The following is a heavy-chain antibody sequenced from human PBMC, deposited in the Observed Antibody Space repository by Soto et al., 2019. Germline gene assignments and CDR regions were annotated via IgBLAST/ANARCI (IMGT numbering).Heavy chain of an antibody. V-gene: IGHV3-73*01. Sequence: GGSLRLSCAASGFTFSGSALHWVRQASGKGLEWVGRIRSKGNNYATAYGASLKGRFTISRDDSKNTAYLQMNSLNTEDTALYYFSRQASDFWSGKPQYYMDVWGKGTTVTVSS. CDR1: GFTFSGSA. CDR3: SRQASDFWSGKPQYYMDV. J-gene: IGHJ6*03. CDR2: IRSKGNNYAT. D-gene: IGHD3-3*01.